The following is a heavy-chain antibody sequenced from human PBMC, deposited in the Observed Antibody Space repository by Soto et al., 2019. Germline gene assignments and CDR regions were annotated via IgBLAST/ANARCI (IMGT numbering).Heavy chain of an antibody. D-gene: IGHD3-22*01. V-gene: IGHV4-39*01. Sequence: HLQLQESGPGLVKPSETLSLNCAVSGGSFRSSSYYWGWIRQPPGQGLEWVGNLFYSGSAYYNPSSKPRVIIPVDTYRKQCSLSLSSVTSADTAVYDGAIPLHYSYYSIGSLPWMDLGLGTLVTVSS. CDR1: GGSFRSSSYY. J-gene: IGHJ4*02. CDR2: LFYSGSA. CDR3: AIPLHYSYYSIGSLPWMD.